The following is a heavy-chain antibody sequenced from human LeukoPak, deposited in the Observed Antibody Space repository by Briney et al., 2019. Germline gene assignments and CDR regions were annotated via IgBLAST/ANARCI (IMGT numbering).Heavy chain of an antibody. D-gene: IGHD3-22*01. J-gene: IGHJ4*02. V-gene: IGHV4-59*12. CDR2: IYYSGST. CDR1: GVSISSYY. Sequence: SETLSLTCTVSGVSISSYYWSWIRQPPGKGLEWIGYIYYSGSTNYNPSLKSRVTISVDTSKNQFSLKLRSVTAADTAVYYCAREILYDSSAYNVWGQGTLVTVSS. CDR3: AREILYDSSAYNV.